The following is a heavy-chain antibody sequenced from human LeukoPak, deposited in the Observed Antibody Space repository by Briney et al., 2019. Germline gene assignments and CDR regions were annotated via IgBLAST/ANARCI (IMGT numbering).Heavy chain of an antibody. CDR2: INHSGST. D-gene: IGHD3-22*01. Sequence: SETLSLTCAVYGGSFSGYYWSWIRQPPGKGLEWIGEINHSGSTNYNPSSKSRVTISVDTSKNQFSLKLSSVTAADTAVYYCASGWGSGYYYLVYWGQGTLVTVSS. J-gene: IGHJ4*02. CDR1: GGSFSGYY. V-gene: IGHV4-34*01. CDR3: ASGWGSGYYYLVY.